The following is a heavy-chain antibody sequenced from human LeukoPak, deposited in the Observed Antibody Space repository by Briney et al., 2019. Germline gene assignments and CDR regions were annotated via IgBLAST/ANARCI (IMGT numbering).Heavy chain of an antibody. D-gene: IGHD6-19*01. Sequence: SETLSLTCAVYGGSFSGYYWSWIRQPPGKGLEWIGEINHSGSTNYSPSLKSRVTISVDTSKNQFSLKLSSVTAADTAVYYCVAAALAVDSWGQGTLVTVSS. CDR2: INHSGST. J-gene: IGHJ4*02. CDR1: GGSFSGYY. V-gene: IGHV4-34*01. CDR3: VAAALAVDS.